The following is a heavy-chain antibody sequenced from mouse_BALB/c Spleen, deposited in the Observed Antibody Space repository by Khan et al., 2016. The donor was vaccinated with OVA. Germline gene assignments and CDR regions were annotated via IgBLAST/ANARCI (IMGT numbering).Heavy chain of an antibody. J-gene: IGHJ3*01. CDR1: GFNIKDYY. V-gene: IGHV14-1*02. CDR3: ARAGDSPWFAY. D-gene: IGHD2-13*01. CDR2: IDPENGNT. Sequence: VQLQQSGAELVRPGALVKLSCKASGFNIKDYYIHWVKQRPEQGLEWIGWIDPENGNTIYDPKFQGKANITADTSSNTAYLHFRSLTSEDTAVYYCARAGDSPWFAYWGQGTLVTVSA.